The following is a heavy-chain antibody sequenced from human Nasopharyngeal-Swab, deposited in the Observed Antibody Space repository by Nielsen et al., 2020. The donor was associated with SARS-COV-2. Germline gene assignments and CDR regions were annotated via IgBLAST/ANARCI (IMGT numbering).Heavy chain of an antibody. CDR3: ARQGVPIRGWFKDYDRTAYEY. CDR2: ISRSGRT. Sequence: SETLSLTCAVYGGSFSGYYWSWIRQSPGQGLEWIGEISRSGRTNYNTSLNSRVTISLDTSTNQFSLKVTSVTAADTAVYYCARQGVPIRGWFKDYDRTAYEYWGQGTLVTVSS. J-gene: IGHJ4*02. V-gene: IGHV4-34*01. D-gene: IGHD3-22*01. CDR1: GGSFSGYY.